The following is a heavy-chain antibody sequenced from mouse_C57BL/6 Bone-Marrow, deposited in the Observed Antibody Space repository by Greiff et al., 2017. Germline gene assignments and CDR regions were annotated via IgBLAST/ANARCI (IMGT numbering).Heavy chain of an antibody. V-gene: IGHV1-5*01. J-gene: IGHJ4*01. CDR3: ARGNYYAMDY. D-gene: IGHD2-1*01. Sequence: VQLQQSGTVLARPGASVKMSCKTSGYTFTSYWMHWVKQRPGQGLEWIGAIYPGNSDTSYNQKFKGKAKLTVVTSASTAYMELRSLTSEDSAVYFCARGNYYAMDYWGQGTLVTVSA. CDR1: GYTFTSYW. CDR2: IYPGNSDT.